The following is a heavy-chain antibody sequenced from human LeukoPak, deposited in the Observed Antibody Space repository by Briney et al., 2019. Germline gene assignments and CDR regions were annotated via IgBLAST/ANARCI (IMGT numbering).Heavy chain of an antibody. D-gene: IGHD3-16*02. Sequence: GGSLRLSCAASGFTFSSYAMSWVRQAPGKGLEWVSGISGGGGSTYYADSVKGRFTISRDNSRNTLYLQMNSLRGEDTAVYYCAKGIGGVIVKSLLHSAFDIWGQGTMVTVSS. V-gene: IGHV3-23*01. CDR2: ISGGGGST. J-gene: IGHJ3*02. CDR1: GFTFSSYA. CDR3: AKGIGGVIVKSLLHSAFDI.